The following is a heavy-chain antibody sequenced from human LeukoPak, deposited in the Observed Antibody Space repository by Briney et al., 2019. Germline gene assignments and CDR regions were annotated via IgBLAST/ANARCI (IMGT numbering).Heavy chain of an antibody. CDR3: AKDLEKLVMNWFDP. D-gene: IGHD6-13*01. CDR2: IIGSGSST. J-gene: IGHJ5*02. CDR1: GFTFSSYG. V-gene: IGHV3-23*01. Sequence: GGSLRLSCAASGFTFSSYGMSWVRQAPGKGLQWVSVIIGSGSSTYYADSVKGRFTISRDNSKNTLYLQMNSLRAEDTAVYYCAKDLEKLVMNWFDPWGQGTLVTVSS.